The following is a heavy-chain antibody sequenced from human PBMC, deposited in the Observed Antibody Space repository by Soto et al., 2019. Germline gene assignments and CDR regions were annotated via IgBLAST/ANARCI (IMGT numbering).Heavy chain of an antibody. D-gene: IGHD6-13*01. Sequence: EVQLLESGGGLVQPGGSLRLSCAASGFTFSSYAMSWVRQAPGKGLEWVSAISGSGGSTYYADSVKGRFTISRDNSKNTLDLQMNSLGAEDTAVDYCAKEGSSRGGAVDLWGQGTMVTVSS. V-gene: IGHV3-23*01. J-gene: IGHJ3*01. CDR1: GFTFSSYA. CDR2: ISGSGGST. CDR3: AKEGSSRGGAVDL.